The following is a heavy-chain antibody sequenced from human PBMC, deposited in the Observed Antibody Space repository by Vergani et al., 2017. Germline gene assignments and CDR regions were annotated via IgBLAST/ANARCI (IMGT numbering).Heavy chain of an antibody. D-gene: IGHD6-19*01. CDR1: GFSLSTSGVG. CDR2: IYWNDDK. J-gene: IGHJ6*02. CDR3: AHRQLDVAEKIYYYYYGMDV. Sequence: QITLKESGHTRVKPPQTLTLTCTFSGFSLSTSGVGVGWIRQPPGKALEWLALIYWNDDKRYSPSLKSRLTITKDTSKNQVVLTMTNLDPVDTATYYCAHRQLDVAEKIYYYYYGMDVWGQGTTVTVSS. V-gene: IGHV2-5*01.